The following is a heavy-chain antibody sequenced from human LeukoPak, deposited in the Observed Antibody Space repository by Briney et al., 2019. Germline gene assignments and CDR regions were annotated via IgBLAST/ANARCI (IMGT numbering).Heavy chain of an antibody. CDR2: ISWNSGTI. CDR1: GFTFDDYA. CDR3: AKASGPHNLSLYYFDY. Sequence: GGSLRLSCAASGFTFDDYAMHWVRQAPGKGLQWVSGISWNSGTIGYADSVKGRFTISRDNAKNSLYLQMNSLRPEDMALYYCAKASGPHNLSLYYFDYWGQGTLVTVSS. D-gene: IGHD3-10*01. J-gene: IGHJ4*02. V-gene: IGHV3-9*03.